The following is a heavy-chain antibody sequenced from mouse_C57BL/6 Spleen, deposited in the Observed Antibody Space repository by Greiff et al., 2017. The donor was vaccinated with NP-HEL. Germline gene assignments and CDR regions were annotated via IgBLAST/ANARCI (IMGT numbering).Heavy chain of an antibody. CDR1: GYTFTSYW. Sequence: QVQLQQPGAELVRPGTSVKLSCKASGYTFTSYWMHWVKQRPGQGLEWIGVIDPSDSYTNYNQKFKGKATLTVDTSSSTAYMQLSSLTSEDSAVYYCARGSPHYYGGYWGQGTTLTVSS. CDR2: IDPSDSYT. D-gene: IGHD1-2*01. CDR3: ARGSPHYYGGY. V-gene: IGHV1-59*01. J-gene: IGHJ2*01.